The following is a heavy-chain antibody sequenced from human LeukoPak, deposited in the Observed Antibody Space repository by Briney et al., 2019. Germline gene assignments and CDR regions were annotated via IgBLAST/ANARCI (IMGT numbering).Heavy chain of an antibody. CDR1: GFAFSTYD. D-gene: IGHD5-12*01. V-gene: IGHV3-13*04. CDR3: ARGYVHAFDI. J-gene: IGHJ3*02. CDR2: IGIAGDT. Sequence: GGSLILSCAASGFAFSTYDMHWVRRATGKGLEWVSAIGIAGDTYYPGSVKGRFTISRENAKNSLFLQMNSLRAGDTAVYYCARGYVHAFDIWGQGTMVTVSS.